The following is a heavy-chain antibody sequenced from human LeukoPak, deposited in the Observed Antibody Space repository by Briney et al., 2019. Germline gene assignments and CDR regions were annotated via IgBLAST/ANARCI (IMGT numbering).Heavy chain of an antibody. CDR3: ARKWSWEARIDY. V-gene: IGHV3-30*04. D-gene: IGHD1-26*01. CDR1: GFTFRNYP. CDR2: ISYDGNTK. Sequence: GGSLRLSCLGSGFTFRNYPMYWVRQAPGKGLEWMAVISYDGNTKYYADSVKGRFTLSRDNSKNTVYLQVDSLRSDDTAVYYCARKWSWEARIDYWGQGTLVTVSS. J-gene: IGHJ4*02.